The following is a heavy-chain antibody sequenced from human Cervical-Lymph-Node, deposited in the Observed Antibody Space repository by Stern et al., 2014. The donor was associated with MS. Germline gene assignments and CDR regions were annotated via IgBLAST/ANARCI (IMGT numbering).Heavy chain of an antibody. J-gene: IGHJ3*02. Sequence: QVQLQESGPGLVKPSETLSLTCSVSGGSVSSAGYYWSWLRQPPGKGPDWIGYIFYTGSTDYNPSLKSRVTISIDTPNNQVSLNLRSVTAADTAVYYCAREAGMAATTLDAFDIWGQGTMVTVSS. CDR1: GGSVSSAGYY. CDR2: IFYTGST. V-gene: IGHV4-61*08. CDR3: AREAGMAATTLDAFDI. D-gene: IGHD1-26*01.